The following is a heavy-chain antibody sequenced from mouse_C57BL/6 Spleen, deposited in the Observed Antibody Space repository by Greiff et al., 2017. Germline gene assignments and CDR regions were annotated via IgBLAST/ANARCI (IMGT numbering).Heavy chain of an antibody. J-gene: IGHJ3*01. D-gene: IGHD2-10*02. Sequence: VQLQRSGAELVRPGASVKLSCTASGFNIKDDYMHWVKQRPEQGLEWIGWIDPENGDTEYASKFQGKAPITADTSSNTAYLQLSSLTSEDTAVYYCTPRSPFAYWGQGTLVTVSA. V-gene: IGHV14-4*01. CDR1: GFNIKDDY. CDR2: IDPENGDT. CDR3: TPRSPFAY.